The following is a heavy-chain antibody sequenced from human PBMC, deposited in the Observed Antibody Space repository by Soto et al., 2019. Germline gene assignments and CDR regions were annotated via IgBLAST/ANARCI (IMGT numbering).Heavy chain of an antibody. Sequence: EVQLLESGGGLVQPGGSLRLSCAASGFTFSSYAMSWVRQAPGKGLEWVSAISGSGGSTYYADSVKGRFTISRANSKNTLYLQMNSLRAEDTAVYYCAKVDIVVVVAATPDAFDIWGQGTMVTVSS. D-gene: IGHD2-15*01. CDR1: GFTFSSYA. V-gene: IGHV3-23*01. CDR2: ISGSGGST. J-gene: IGHJ3*02. CDR3: AKVDIVVVVAATPDAFDI.